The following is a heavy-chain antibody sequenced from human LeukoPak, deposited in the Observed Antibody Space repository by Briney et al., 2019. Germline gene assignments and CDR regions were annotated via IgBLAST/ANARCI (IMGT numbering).Heavy chain of an antibody. CDR3: ARAPFCSSTSCYMGGFDY. V-gene: IGHV3-30-3*01. CDR1: GFTFSSYA. Sequence: GRSLRLSCAASGFTFSSYAMHWVRQAPGKGLEWVAVISYDGSNKYYADSVKGRFTISRDNSKNTLYLQMNSLRAEDTAVYYCARAPFCSSTSCYMGGFDYWGQGTLVTVSS. J-gene: IGHJ4*02. CDR2: ISYDGSNK. D-gene: IGHD2-2*02.